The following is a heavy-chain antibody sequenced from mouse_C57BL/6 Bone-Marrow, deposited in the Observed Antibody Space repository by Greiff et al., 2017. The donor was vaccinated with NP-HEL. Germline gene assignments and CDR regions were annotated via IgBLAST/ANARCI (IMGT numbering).Heavy chain of an antibody. CDR3: ERGQHRLRRFAY. V-gene: IGHV1-81*01. Sequence: VKLQQSGAELARPGASVKLSCKASGYTFTSYGISWVKQRTGQGLEWIGEIYPRSGTTYYNEMFTGKGILTEDNSCRTAYMELRSLTYEDSAVYFCERGQHRLRRFAYWGKGTLVTVAA. J-gene: IGHJ3*01. D-gene: IGHD3-2*02. CDR1: GYTFTSYG. CDR2: IYPRSGTT.